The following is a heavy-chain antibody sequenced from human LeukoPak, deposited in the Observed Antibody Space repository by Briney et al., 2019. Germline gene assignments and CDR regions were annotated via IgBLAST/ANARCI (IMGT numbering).Heavy chain of an antibody. D-gene: IGHD5-18*01. V-gene: IGHV4-39*01. J-gene: IGHJ4*02. Sequence: SETLSLTCTVSGGSISSSSYYWGWIRQPPGKGLEWIGSIYYSGNTYYNPSLKSRVTISVDTSKNQFSLKLSSVTAADTAVYYCARQSTAMGTFDYWGLGTPVPVSS. CDR1: GGSISSSSYY. CDR2: IYYSGNT. CDR3: ARQSTAMGTFDY.